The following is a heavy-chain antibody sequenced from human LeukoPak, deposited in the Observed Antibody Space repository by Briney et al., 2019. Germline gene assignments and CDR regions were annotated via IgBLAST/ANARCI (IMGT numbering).Heavy chain of an antibody. V-gene: IGHV1-8*01. CDR2: MNPNSGNT. CDR1: GYTFTSYD. J-gene: IGHJ4*02. Sequence: GASVKVSCKASGYTFTSYDINWVRQATGQGREWMGWMNPNSGNTGYAQKFQGRVTMTRNTSISTAYMELSSLRSEDTAVYYCARGLYCGGDCQGFDYWGQGTLDTVSS. CDR3: ARGLYCGGDCQGFDY. D-gene: IGHD2-21*02.